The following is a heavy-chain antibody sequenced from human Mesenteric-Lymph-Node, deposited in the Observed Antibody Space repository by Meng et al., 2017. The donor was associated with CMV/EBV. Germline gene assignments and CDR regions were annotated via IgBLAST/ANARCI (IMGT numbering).Heavy chain of an antibody. CDR3: GKDLQPGGLDI. CDR1: GINFDAHA. Sequence: SLKISCAVSGINFDAHAMHWVRQVPGKGLEWVSGFQLGNGRTGYADSVKGRFTVSRDTAQNSLYLQMNSLRPDDTALYYCGKDLQPGGLDIWGQGTTVTVSS. CDR2: FQLGNGRT. J-gene: IGHJ6*02. D-gene: IGHD5-18*01. V-gene: IGHV3-9*01.